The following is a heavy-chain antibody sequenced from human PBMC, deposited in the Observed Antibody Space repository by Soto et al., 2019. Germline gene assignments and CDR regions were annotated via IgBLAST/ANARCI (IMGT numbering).Heavy chain of an antibody. CDR2: VNTYNGHT. CDR3: TRDQRNSHGAEDS. J-gene: IGHJ4*02. V-gene: IGHV1-18*04. D-gene: IGHD3-16*01. CDR1: GYIFTAYY. Sequence: GPEVQKPGASVKVSCKASGYIFTAYYIGWARQAPGQGLEWMGWVNTYNGHTGDAQKFQGRVTMTTDTSTSTAYMELRDLGTDDTAVYYCTRDQRNSHGAEDSWGQGTLVTVSS.